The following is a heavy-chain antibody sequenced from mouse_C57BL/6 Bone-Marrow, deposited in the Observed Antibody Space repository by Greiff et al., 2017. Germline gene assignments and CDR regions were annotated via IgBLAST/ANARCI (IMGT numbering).Heavy chain of an antibody. J-gene: IGHJ2*01. D-gene: IGHD4-1*01. CDR1: GFTFSSYA. CDR3: ARKMNCFFDY. CDR2: ISDGGSYT. V-gene: IGHV5-4*03. Sequence: EVMLVESGEGLVKPGGSLKLSCAASGFTFSSYAMSWVRQTPEKRLEWVATISDGGSYTYYPDNVKGRFTISRDNAKNNLYLQMSHLKSEDTAMYYCARKMNCFFDYWGQGTTLTVSS.